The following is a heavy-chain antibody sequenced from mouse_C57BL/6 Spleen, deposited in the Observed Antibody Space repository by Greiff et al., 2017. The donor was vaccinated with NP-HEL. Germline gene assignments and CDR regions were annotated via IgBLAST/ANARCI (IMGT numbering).Heavy chain of an antibody. J-gene: IGHJ3*01. CDR2: ISSGGSYT. CDR3: ARHGSSGYPFAY. D-gene: IGHD3-2*02. V-gene: IGHV5-6*01. CDR1: GFTFSSYG. Sequence: EVQVVESGGDLVKPGGSLKLSCAASGFTFSSYGMSWVRQTPDKRLEWVATISSGGSYTYYPDSVKGRFTISRDNAKNTLYLQMSSLKSEYTAMYYCARHGSSGYPFAYWGQGTLVTVSA.